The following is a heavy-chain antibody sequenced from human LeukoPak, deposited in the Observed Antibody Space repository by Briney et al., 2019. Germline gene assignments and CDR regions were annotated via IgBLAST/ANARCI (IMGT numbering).Heavy chain of an antibody. CDR3: ARDARGHHAFDI. J-gene: IGHJ3*02. CDR1: GFTFSSYS. CDR2: ISTSGSYM. D-gene: IGHD3-16*01. Sequence: GGSLRLSCAASGFTFSSYSMNWVRQAPGKGLEWVSYISTSGSYMYYSDSVKGRFTMSRDNAKNSLYLQMNGLRAEDTAVYYCARDARGHHAFDIGGQGTMVTVSS. V-gene: IGHV3-21*01.